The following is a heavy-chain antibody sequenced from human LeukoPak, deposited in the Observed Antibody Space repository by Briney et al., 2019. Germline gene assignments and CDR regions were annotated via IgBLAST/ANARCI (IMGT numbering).Heavy chain of an antibody. J-gene: IGHJ4*02. Sequence: GGSLRLSCAASGFSFSSYWMHWVRRPPGKGLVWVSHINPDARTTTYADSVKGRFTISRDNAQNTLYLQMNSLRVEDTAVYYCARGTALQDYWGQGTLVTVSS. V-gene: IGHV3-74*01. CDR3: ARGTALQDY. CDR2: INPDARTT. D-gene: IGHD2-2*02. CDR1: GFSFSSYW.